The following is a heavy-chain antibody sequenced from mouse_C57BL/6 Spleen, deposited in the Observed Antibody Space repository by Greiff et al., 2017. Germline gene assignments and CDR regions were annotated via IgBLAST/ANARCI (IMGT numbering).Heavy chain of an antibody. CDR1: GYTFTSYW. D-gene: IGHD1-1*01. CDR3: ARERDYGSSYGYAMDY. J-gene: IGHJ4*01. CDR2: INPSNGGT. V-gene: IGHV1-53*01. Sequence: QVQLQQPGTELVKPGASVKLSCKASGYTFTSYWMHWVKQRPGQGLEWIGNINPSNGGTNYNEKFQSKATPTVDKSSSTAYMQLSSLTSEDSAVYYCARERDYGSSYGYAMDYWGQGTSVTVSS.